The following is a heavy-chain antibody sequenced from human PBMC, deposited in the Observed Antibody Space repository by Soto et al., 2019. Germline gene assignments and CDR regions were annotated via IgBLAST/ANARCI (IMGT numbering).Heavy chain of an antibody. V-gene: IGHV3-23*01. CDR1: GFTFSSYT. Sequence: GGSLRLSCTASGFTFSSYTMSWVRQAPGKGLEWVSVISGSGGSPYYADSVQGRFTISRDNPKNTLYLQMNSLRAEDTAIYYCAKARCSSTTCYVPDYWGQGTLVTVSS. CDR3: AKARCSSTTCYVPDY. J-gene: IGHJ4*02. CDR2: ISGSGGSP. D-gene: IGHD2-2*01.